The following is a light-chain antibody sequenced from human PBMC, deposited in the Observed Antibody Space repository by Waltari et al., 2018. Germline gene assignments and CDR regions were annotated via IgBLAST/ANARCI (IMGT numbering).Light chain of an antibody. V-gene: IGLV2-14*03. CDR3: NSFTSSTTWV. CDR2: DVT. J-gene: IGLJ3*02. CDR1: SRDVGGHNH. Sequence: QSALTQPASVSGSPGQSITISRPGTSRDVGGHNHVSLYQQHPGPAPKLLIYDVTKWPSGVSDRFSVSKSGNTASLTISGLQAEDEADYYCNSFTSSTTWVFGGGTRVTVL.